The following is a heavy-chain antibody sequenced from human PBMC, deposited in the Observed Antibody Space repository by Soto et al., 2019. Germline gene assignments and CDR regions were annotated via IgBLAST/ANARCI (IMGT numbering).Heavy chain of an antibody. D-gene: IGHD3-10*01. CDR1: GFTFSSYA. V-gene: IGHV3-23*01. Sequence: GESLKISCAASGFTFSSYAMSWVRQAPGKGLEWVSAISGSGGSTYYADSVKGRFTISRDNSKNTLYLQMNSLRAEDTAVYYCAKRLYDYRFGETQPLFDYWGQGTLVTVSS. CDR3: AKRLYDYRFGETQPLFDY. CDR2: ISGSGGST. J-gene: IGHJ4*02.